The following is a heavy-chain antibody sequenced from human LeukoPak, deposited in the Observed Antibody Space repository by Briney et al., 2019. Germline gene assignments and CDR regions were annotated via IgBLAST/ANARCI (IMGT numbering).Heavy chain of an antibody. D-gene: IGHD2-2*02. Sequence: GGSLRLSCAASGFTLSNYWMHWVRQGPGKGLVWVSRVSNDGSSTAYADSVRGRFTISRDNAKNTLYLQMNSLRAEDTAVYYCARAPYTTGRSFYFDSWGQGTLVTVSS. CDR1: GFTLSNYW. V-gene: IGHV3-74*01. CDR3: ARAPYTTGRSFYFDS. CDR2: VSNDGSST. J-gene: IGHJ4*02.